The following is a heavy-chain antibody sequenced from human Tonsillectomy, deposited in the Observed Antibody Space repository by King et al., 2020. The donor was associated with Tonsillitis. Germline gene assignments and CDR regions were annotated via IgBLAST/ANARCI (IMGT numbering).Heavy chain of an antibody. J-gene: IGHJ4*02. CDR2: IYPGDSDT. V-gene: IGHV5-51*03. CDR3: ARRHISKPPDY. D-gene: IGHD2-21*01. Sequence: QLVQSGAEVKKPGESLKISCKASGYNFTNYWIGWVRQMPGKGLEWMGIIYPGDSDTTYSPSFQGQVTISADMSISTAYLQGSSLKASDTAMYYCARRHISKPPDYWGQGTLVTVSS. CDR1: GYNFTNYW.